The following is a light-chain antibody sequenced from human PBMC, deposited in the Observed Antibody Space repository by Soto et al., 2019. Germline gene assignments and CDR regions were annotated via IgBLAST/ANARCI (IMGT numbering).Light chain of an antibody. J-gene: IGKJ2*02. CDR3: QQYYIYPRT. V-gene: IGKV1-8*01. CDR1: QGISSY. Sequence: ALRMTQSPSSFSASTGDRVTITCRASQGISSYLAWYQQKPGKAPNLLIYAASTLQSGVPSRFSGSGSGTDFTLTISCLQSEDFATYYCQQYYIYPRTFGQGTKLEIK. CDR2: AAS.